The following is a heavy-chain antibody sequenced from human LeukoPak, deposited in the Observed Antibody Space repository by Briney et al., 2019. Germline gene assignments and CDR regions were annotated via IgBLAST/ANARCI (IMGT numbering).Heavy chain of an antibody. Sequence: GGSLRLSCAASGFPFSSYGMHWVRQAPGKGLEWVAFIRYDGSNKYYADSVKGRFTISRDNSKNTLYLQMNSLRAEDTAVYYCAKDRNGSGSYSYYFDYWGQGTLVTVSS. CDR3: AKDRNGSGSYSYYFDY. CDR1: GFPFSSYG. J-gene: IGHJ4*02. D-gene: IGHD3-10*01. V-gene: IGHV3-30*02. CDR2: IRYDGSNK.